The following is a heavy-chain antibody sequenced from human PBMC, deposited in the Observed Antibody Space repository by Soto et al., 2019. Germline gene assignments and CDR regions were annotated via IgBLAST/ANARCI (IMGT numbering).Heavy chain of an antibody. CDR3: ARTLTYYYDSSGYYYPFDY. CDR2: ISSSSSYI. V-gene: IGHV3-21*01. Sequence: PGGSLRLSCAASGFTFSSYSMNWVRQAPGKGLEWVSSISSSSSYIYYADSVKGRFTISRDNAKNSLYLQMNSLRAEDTAVYYCARTLTYYYDSSGYYYPFDYWGQGTLVTVSS. D-gene: IGHD3-22*01. J-gene: IGHJ4*02. CDR1: GFTFSSYS.